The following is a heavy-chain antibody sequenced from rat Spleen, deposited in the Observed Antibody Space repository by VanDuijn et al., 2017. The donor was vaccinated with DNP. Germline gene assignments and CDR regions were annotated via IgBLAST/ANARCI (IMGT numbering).Heavy chain of an antibody. CDR1: GFTFSNYG. J-gene: IGHJ1*01. V-gene: IGHV5S13*01. CDR3: TRGAGSPYWSFDF. CDR2: ITNSGGSRP. D-gene: IGHD5-1*01. Sequence: EVQLVESGGGLVQPGRSLKLSCAASGFTFSNYGMAWVRQAPTKGLEWVASITNSGGSRPYYPDSMKGRFTISRDNANHTLYLQMNSLRSEDTATYYCTRGAGSPYWSFDFWGPGTVVTVSS.